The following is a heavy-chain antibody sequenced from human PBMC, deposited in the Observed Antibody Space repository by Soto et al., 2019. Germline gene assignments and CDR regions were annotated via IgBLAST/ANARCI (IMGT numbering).Heavy chain of an antibody. V-gene: IGHV4-61*01. CDR2: IYYSGST. J-gene: IGHJ5*02. CDR1: GGSVSSGSYY. CDR3: ARAQRLWTYTKPTPNWFDP. D-gene: IGHD3-16*01. Sequence: PSETLSLTCTVSGGSVSSGSYYWSWIRQPPGKGLEWIGYIYYSGSTNYNPSLKSRVTISVDTSKNQFSLKLSSVTAADTAVYYCARAQRLWTYTKPTPNWFDPWGQGTLVTVSS.